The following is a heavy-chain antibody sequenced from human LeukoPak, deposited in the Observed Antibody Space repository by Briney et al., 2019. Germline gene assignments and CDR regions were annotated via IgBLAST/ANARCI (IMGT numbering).Heavy chain of an antibody. Sequence: SVKVSCKASGYTFTSYAISWVRQAPGQGLEWMGGIIPIFGTANYAQKFQGRVTITADESTSTAYMELSSLRSEDTAVYYCARGPPGLATISNAFDIWGQGTMVTVSS. CDR3: ARGPPGLATISNAFDI. V-gene: IGHV1-69*13. CDR2: IIPIFGTA. J-gene: IGHJ3*02. D-gene: IGHD5-24*01. CDR1: GYTFTSYA.